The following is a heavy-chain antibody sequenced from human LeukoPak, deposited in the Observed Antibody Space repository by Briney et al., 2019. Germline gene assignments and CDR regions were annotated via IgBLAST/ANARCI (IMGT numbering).Heavy chain of an antibody. CDR2: FNLNRDVA. Sequence: ASVKVSCKASGYTFTGYYLHWVRPAPGHGLEWLGWFNLNRDVANFGQKFQGRVTLSRDTASGTDYMERSRLISDDTAVYYCARDIKAAGSLYSVLLTGVVAVVRHLDPWGQGTLITVSS. D-gene: IGHD2-8*02. CDR1: GYTFTGYY. CDR3: ARDIKAAGSLYSVLLTGVVAVVRHLDP. J-gene: IGHJ5*02. V-gene: IGHV1-2*02.